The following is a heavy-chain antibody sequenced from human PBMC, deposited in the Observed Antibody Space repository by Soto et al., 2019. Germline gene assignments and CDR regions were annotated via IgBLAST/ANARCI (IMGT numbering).Heavy chain of an antibody. V-gene: IGHV3-53*04. CDR2: IYSGGST. Sequence: GGSLRLSCAASGFTVSSNYMSWVRQAPGKGLEWVSVIYSGGSTYYADSVKGRFTISRNNPKNTLYLQMNSLRAEDTAVYYWARDLGYCSGGSCYAEYFQHWGQGTLVTVSS. CDR1: GFTVSSNY. CDR3: ARDLGYCSGGSCYAEYFQH. D-gene: IGHD2-15*01. J-gene: IGHJ1*01.